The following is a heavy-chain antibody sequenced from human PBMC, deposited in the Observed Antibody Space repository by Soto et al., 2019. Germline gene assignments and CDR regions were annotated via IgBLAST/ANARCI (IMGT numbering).Heavy chain of an antibody. CDR1: GDSVSSSNW. J-gene: IGHJ4*02. Sequence: QVQLQESGPGLVKPSGTLSLTCAVSGDSVSSSNWWSWVRQPPGKGLEWIGEIHHSGSTHYNPSLESRFSILXXKXKXXFSLNLSSMTAADSAVYYCARASYEDVWGSYRLDYWGQGDLVTVSS. V-gene: IGHV4-4*02. D-gene: IGHD3-16*02. CDR2: IHHSGST. CDR3: ARASYEDVWGSYRLDY.